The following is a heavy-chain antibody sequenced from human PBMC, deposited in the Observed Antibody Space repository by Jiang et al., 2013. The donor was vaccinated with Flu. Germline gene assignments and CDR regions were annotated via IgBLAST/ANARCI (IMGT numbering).Heavy chain of an antibody. CDR3: ARGLGAALNYNWFDP. J-gene: IGHJ5*02. CDR1: GGSISSSSYY. Sequence: SETLSLTCTVSGGSISSSSYYWGWIRQPPGKGLAWIGSIYYSGSIYYNPFLKRRVTISVDTSKNQFSLKLSSVTVADTAVYYCARGLGAALNYNWFDPWGQGTLVTVSS. V-gene: IGHV4-39*01. D-gene: IGHD1-26*01. CDR2: IYYSGSI.